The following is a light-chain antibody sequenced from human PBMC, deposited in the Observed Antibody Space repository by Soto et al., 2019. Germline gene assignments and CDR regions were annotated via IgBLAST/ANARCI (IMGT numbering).Light chain of an antibody. V-gene: IGKV1-39*01. Sequence: DIQMTQSPSSLSASVGDRVTITCRASQSISSYLNWYQQRQGKAHNXLIYDATRLHSGVPPRFSGSGYGTDLTITITSLQLEDFETYYCQQSDVSPRTFGQGTKVDIK. J-gene: IGKJ1*01. CDR3: QQSDVSPRT. CDR1: QSISSY. CDR2: DAT.